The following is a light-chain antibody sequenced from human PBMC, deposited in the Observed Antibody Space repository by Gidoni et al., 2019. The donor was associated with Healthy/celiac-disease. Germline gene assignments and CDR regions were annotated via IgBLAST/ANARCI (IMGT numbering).Light chain of an antibody. CDR1: QSVSSN. V-gene: IGKV3-15*01. J-gene: IGKJ2*01. CDR3: QQYNNWPWLNT. Sequence: EIVMTQSPATLSVSPGERATLSCRASQSVSSNLAWYQQKPGQAPRLLIYGASTRATGIPARFSGSGSGTEFTLTISSLQSEDFAVYYCQQYNNWPWLNTFGQGTKLEIK. CDR2: GAS.